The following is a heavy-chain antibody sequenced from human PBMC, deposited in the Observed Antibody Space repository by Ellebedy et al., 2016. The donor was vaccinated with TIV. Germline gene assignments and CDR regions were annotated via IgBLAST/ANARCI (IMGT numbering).Heavy chain of an antibody. Sequence: GSLRLSXAVYGGSFSGYYWSWIRQPPGKGLEWIGEINHSGSTNYNPSLKSRVTISVDTSKNQFSLKLSSVTAADTAVYYCARVCYYDSSGYSPRYFDYWGQGTLVTVSS. D-gene: IGHD3-22*01. V-gene: IGHV4-34*01. CDR1: GGSFSGYY. CDR2: INHSGST. J-gene: IGHJ4*02. CDR3: ARVCYYDSSGYSPRYFDY.